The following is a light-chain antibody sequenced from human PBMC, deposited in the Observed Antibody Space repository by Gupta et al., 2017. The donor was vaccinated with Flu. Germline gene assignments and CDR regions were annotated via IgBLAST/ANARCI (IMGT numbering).Light chain of an antibody. CDR3: MQALQSSLS. Sequence: ETVMTQSPCSLSVTPGEPASISCRSSQSLLASDGHTYLDWYRQKPGQSPQLLIYLGSNRAAGVPDRFAGSGSGTDFTLTISRVEAEDVAVYYCMQALQSSLSFGGGTRVDIK. J-gene: IGKJ4*01. CDR2: LGS. CDR1: QSLLASDGHTY. V-gene: IGKV2-28*01.